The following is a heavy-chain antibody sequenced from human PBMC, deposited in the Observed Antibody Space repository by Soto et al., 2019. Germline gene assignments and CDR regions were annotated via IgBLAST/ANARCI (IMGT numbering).Heavy chain of an antibody. V-gene: IGHV3-30*18. Sequence: QVQLVESGGGVVQPGRSLRLSCAASGFTFSSYGMHWVRQAPGKGLEWVAVISYDGSNKYYADSVKGRFTISRDNSKNTLYLQMNSLRAEDKAVYYCVKVGYSYGYFDYWGQGTLVTVSS. CDR1: GFTFSSYG. J-gene: IGHJ4*02. D-gene: IGHD5-18*01. CDR2: ISYDGSNK. CDR3: VKVGYSYGYFDY.